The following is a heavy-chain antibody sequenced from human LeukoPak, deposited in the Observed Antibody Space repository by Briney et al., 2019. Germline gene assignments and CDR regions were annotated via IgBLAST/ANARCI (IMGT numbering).Heavy chain of an antibody. CDR2: LSGSGGST. V-gene: IGHV3-23*01. D-gene: IGHD6-13*01. CDR3: ARTYCIGSSCPGVFEY. CDR1: GFIFNKHA. Sequence: GGSLRLSCAASGFIFNKHAMSWVRQAPGKGLEWVSGLSGSGGSTDYADSVKGRFTVSRDNSKNTLFLQMNSLRAEDTAVYYCARTYCIGSSCPGVFEYWGQGTLVTVSS. J-gene: IGHJ4*02.